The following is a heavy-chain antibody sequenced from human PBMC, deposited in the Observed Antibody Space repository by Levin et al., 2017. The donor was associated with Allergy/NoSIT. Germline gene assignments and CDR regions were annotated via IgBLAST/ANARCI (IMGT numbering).Heavy chain of an antibody. CDR2: INPSGGST. Sequence: ASVKVSCKASGYTFTSYYMHWVRQAPGQGLEWMGIINPSGGSTSYAQKFQGRVTMTRDTSTSTVYMELSSLRSEDTAVYYCARDLSPVSSGQLWFLSDYYYGMDVWGQGTTVTVSS. V-gene: IGHV1-46*01. D-gene: IGHD5-18*01. CDR3: ARDLSPVSSGQLWFLSDYYYGMDV. J-gene: IGHJ6*02. CDR1: GYTFTSYY.